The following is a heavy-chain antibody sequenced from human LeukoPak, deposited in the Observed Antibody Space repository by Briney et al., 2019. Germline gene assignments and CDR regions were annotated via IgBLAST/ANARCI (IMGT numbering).Heavy chain of an antibody. CDR2: INHSGST. CDR3: ARVDSPFYGPSDY. CDR1: GGSFSGYY. Sequence: PSETLSLTCAVYGGSFSGYYWSWIRQPPGKGLEWIGEINHSGSTNYNPSLKSRVTISVDTSKNQFSLKLSSVTAADTAVYYCARVDSPFYGPSDYWGQGTLVTVSS. V-gene: IGHV4-34*01. J-gene: IGHJ4*02. D-gene: IGHD4-17*01.